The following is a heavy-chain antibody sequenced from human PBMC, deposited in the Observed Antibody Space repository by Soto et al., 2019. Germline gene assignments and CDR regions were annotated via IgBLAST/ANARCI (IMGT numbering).Heavy chain of an antibody. D-gene: IGHD1-7*01. CDR2: ISSNGGRT. CDR3: AKYSELPYEAYLQQ. V-gene: IGHV3-23*01. Sequence: EVQVLESGGGLVQPGGSLRLSCAASGFTFSVYAMSWVRQAPGKGLEWVSAISSNGGRTFYADSLRGRFTIPRDNSKSALYLQMNNLRAEDTAIYYCAKYSELPYEAYLQQWGQGTLVTVSS. CDR1: GFTFSVYA. J-gene: IGHJ1*01.